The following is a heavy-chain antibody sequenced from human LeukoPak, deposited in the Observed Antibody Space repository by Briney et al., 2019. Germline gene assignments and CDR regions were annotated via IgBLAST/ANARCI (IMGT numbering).Heavy chain of an antibody. CDR2: ISYDGSNK. D-gene: IGHD2-2*01. V-gene: IGHV3-30*18. Sequence: GGSLRLSSAASGFTFSSYGMHWVRQAPGKGLEWVAVISYDGSNKYYADSVKGRFTISRDNSKNTLYLQMNSLRAEDTAVYYCAKLPAATYFDYWGQGTLVTVSS. CDR1: GFTFSSYG. CDR3: AKLPAATYFDY. J-gene: IGHJ4*02.